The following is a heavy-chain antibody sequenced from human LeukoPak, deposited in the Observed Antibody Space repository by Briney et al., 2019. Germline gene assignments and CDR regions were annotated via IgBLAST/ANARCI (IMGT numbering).Heavy chain of an antibody. CDR1: GYTFTIYA. CDR2: INAGNGNT. J-gene: IGHJ4*02. V-gene: IGHV1-3*01. D-gene: IGHD2-8*01. CDR3: AREMVGPIDY. Sequence: ASVTVSCTTSGYTFTIYAIHWVRQAPGQRLEWMGWINAGNGNTIYSQKFQGRVTITRDTSATTAYMELNSLRSEDTAVYYCAREMVGPIDYWGQGTLVTVSS.